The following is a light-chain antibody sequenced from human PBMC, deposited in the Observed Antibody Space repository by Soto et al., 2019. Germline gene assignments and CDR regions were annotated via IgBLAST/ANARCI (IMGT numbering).Light chain of an antibody. CDR3: QHYNNWPLT. J-gene: IGKJ4*01. CDR1: QSVSSN. Sequence: EIVMTQSPATLSVSPGERATLSCRASQSVSSNLAWYQQKPGQAPRLLIYGAATRATGIPARFSGSGSGTEFTLTISRLQAEDFAVDYCQHYNNWPLTFGGGTKVEIK. V-gene: IGKV3-15*01. CDR2: GAA.